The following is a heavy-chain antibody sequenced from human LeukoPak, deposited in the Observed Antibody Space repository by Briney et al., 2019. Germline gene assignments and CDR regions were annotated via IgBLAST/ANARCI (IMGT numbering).Heavy chain of an antibody. Sequence: GESLKISCKGSGYSFTSYWIGWVRQMPGKGLEWMGIIYPGDSDTRYSPSFQGQVTISADKSISTAYLQWSSLKASDTAVYYCARTKIYCSGGSCYRNWFDPWGQGTLVTVSS. CDR2: IYPGDSDT. J-gene: IGHJ5*02. CDR1: GYSFTSYW. CDR3: ARTKIYCSGGSCYRNWFDP. V-gene: IGHV5-51*01. D-gene: IGHD2-15*01.